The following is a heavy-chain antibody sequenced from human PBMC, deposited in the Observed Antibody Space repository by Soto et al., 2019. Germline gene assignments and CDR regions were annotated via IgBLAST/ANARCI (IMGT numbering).Heavy chain of an antibody. V-gene: IGHV4-4*02. Sequence: SETLSLTCAVSGGSISSSNWWSWVRQPPGKGLEWIGEIYHSGSANYNPSLKSRVTISVDKSKNQFSLKLSSVTAADTAVYYCARASCSGGSCYFDFDYWGQGTLVTV. J-gene: IGHJ4*02. D-gene: IGHD2-15*01. CDR1: GGSISSSNW. CDR3: ARASCSGGSCYFDFDY. CDR2: IYHSGSA.